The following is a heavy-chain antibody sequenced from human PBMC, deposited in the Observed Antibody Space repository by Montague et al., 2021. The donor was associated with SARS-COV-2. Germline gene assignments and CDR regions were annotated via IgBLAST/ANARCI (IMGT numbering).Heavy chain of an antibody. J-gene: IGHJ4*01. CDR2: VYYTGST. V-gene: IGHV4-59*01. Sequence: SETLSLTCTVSGGSISTSYWSWIRQPPGKGLEWIGYVYYTGSTNYNPSPRSRVTISGDTSKNQFSLNLSSVSPADTAIYYCAGKVLTVPADYWGQGTLVTVS. D-gene: IGHD4-11*01. CDR3: AGKVLTVPADY. CDR1: GGSISTSY.